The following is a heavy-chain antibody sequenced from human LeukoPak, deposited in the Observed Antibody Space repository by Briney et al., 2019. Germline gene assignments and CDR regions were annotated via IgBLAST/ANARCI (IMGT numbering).Heavy chain of an antibody. V-gene: IGHV3-23*01. CDR2: ISGSGDST. Sequence: PGGSLRLSCAASGFTFRSYGMTWVRQAPGKGLEWVSAISGSGDSTYYADSVRGRFTISRDNSKSTLSLQMNSLRAEDTAVYCARRWSIAAARAPFDYWGQGTLVTVSS. J-gene: IGHJ4*02. D-gene: IGHD6-13*01. CDR3: RRWSIAAARAPFDY. CDR1: GFTFRSYG.